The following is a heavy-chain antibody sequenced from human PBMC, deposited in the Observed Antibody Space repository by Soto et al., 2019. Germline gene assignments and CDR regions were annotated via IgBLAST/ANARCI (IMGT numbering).Heavy chain of an antibody. CDR1: GFTVSSNY. J-gene: IGHJ1*01. V-gene: IGHV3-53*01. CDR2: IYSGGST. D-gene: IGHD3-22*01. CDR3: ARDRLESGYPDHFQH. Sequence: EVQLVESGGGLIQPGGSLRLSCAASGFTVSSNYMSWVRQAPGKGLEWVSVIYSGGSTYYADSVKGRFTISRDNSKNTLYLKMNSLIAEDTAVAYCARDRLESGYPDHFQHWGQGTLVTVSS.